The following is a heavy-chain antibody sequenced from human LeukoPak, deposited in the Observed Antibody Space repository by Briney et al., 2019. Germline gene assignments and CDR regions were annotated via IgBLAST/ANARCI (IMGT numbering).Heavy chain of an antibody. V-gene: IGHV1-8*02. J-gene: IGHJ4*02. CDR1: GYTFTSYA. CDR3: TRAYTAIVLDY. Sequence: AASVKVSCKASGYTFTSYAMNWVRQATGQGLEWMGWMNPNSGNTGYAQKFQGRVTMTRNTSISTAYMELSSLRSEDTAVFYCTRAYTAIVLDYWGQGTLVTVSS. D-gene: IGHD5-18*01. CDR2: MNPNSGNT.